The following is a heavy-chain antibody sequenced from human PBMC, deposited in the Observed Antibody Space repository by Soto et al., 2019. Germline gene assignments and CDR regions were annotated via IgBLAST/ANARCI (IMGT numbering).Heavy chain of an antibody. J-gene: IGHJ6*02. Sequence: VASVKVSCKASGYTFTSYGISWVRQAPGQGLEWMGWISAYNGNTNYAQKLQGRVTMTTDTSTSTAYMELRSLRSDDTAVYYCARDQGCSGCSCPNYYYYGMDVWGQGTTVTVSS. V-gene: IGHV1-18*01. CDR2: ISAYNGNT. CDR1: GYTFTSYG. D-gene: IGHD2-15*01. CDR3: ARDQGCSGCSCPNYYYYGMDV.